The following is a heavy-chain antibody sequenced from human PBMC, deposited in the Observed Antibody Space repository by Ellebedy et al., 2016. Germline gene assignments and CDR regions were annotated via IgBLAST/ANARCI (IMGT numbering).Heavy chain of an antibody. CDR3: LVGSVPGSYWRGY. D-gene: IGHD3-10*01. Sequence: GESLKISXAASGFTFSSYAMSWVRQAPGKGLEWVSAISGSGGRTYYADSVKGRFTISRDNAKNTLYLQMSSLRDEDTAVYSCLVGSVPGSYWRGYWGQGTLVTVSS. J-gene: IGHJ4*02. V-gene: IGHV3-23*01. CDR2: ISGSGGRT. CDR1: GFTFSSYA.